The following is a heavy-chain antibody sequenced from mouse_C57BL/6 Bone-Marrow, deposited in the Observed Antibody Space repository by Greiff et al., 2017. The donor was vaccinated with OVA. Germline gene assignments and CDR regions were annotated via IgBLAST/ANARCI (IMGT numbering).Heavy chain of an antibody. CDR2: TFYSGIT. D-gene: IGHD2-3*01. CDR1: GFSINSDCY. J-gene: IGHJ4*01. Sequence: DVQLVESGPSLVRPSQTLSLTCTVTGFSINSDCYWIWIRQFPGNKLEYIGYTFYSGITYYNPSLESRTYITRDTSKNQFSLKLSSVTTEDTATYYCARVYDDYPYYYAMDYWGQGTSVTVSS. CDR3: ARVYDDYPYYYAMDY. V-gene: IGHV3-3*01.